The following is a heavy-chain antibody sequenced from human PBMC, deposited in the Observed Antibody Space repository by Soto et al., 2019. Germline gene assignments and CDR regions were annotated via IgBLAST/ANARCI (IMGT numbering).Heavy chain of an antibody. CDR2: IYYSGST. J-gene: IGHJ6*02. Sequence: SETLSLTCTVSGGSISSYYWSWIRQPPGKGLEWIGYIYYSGSTNYNPSLKSRVTISVDTSKNQFSLKLSSVTAADTAVYYCARGPIYDFWSGYHQPYYYYYGMDVWGQGTTVTVSS. CDR1: GGSISSYY. V-gene: IGHV4-59*08. CDR3: ARGPIYDFWSGYHQPYYYYYGMDV. D-gene: IGHD3-3*01.